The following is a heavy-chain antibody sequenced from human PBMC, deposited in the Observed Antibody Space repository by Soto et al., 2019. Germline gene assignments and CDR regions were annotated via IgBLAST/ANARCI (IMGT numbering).Heavy chain of an antibody. V-gene: IGHV4-30-4*01. CDR3: ARRYGYSFDY. CDR1: GASLSSGGYY. J-gene: IGHJ4*02. Sequence: ASETLSLTCTFSGASLSSGGYYLTWIRQHPEKGLEWIGYISYSGITYYHPSLKSRVTISVDTSKNQFSLKLSSVTAADTAVYYCARRYGYSFDYWGQGTLVTVSS. CDR2: ISYSGIT. D-gene: IGHD1-1*01.